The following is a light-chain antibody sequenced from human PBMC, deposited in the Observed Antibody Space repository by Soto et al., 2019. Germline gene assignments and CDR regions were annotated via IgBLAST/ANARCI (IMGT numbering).Light chain of an antibody. CDR1: SSDVGSYNL. CDR3: CSYAGSSTWV. V-gene: IGLV2-23*02. J-gene: IGLJ3*02. Sequence: QAVVTQPASVSGSPGQSITISCTGTSSDVGSYNLVSWYQQRPGKAPKLMIYEVSKRPSGVSNRFSGSKSGNTASLTISGLQAEDEADYSCCSYAGSSTWVFGGGTKLTVL. CDR2: EVS.